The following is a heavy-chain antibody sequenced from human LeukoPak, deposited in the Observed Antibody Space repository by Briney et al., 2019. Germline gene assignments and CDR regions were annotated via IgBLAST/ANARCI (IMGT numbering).Heavy chain of an antibody. CDR1: GFTVSSNY. CDR2: IYSGGRT. CDR3: ASGMTTVERVDY. D-gene: IGHD4-23*01. Sequence: GGSLRLSCAASGFTVSSNYMSWVRQAPGKGLEWVSFIYSGGRTYYADSVKGRSTISRDNSKNTLYLQMNSLRAEDTAVYYCASGMTTVERVDYWGQGTLVTVSS. V-gene: IGHV3-53*01. J-gene: IGHJ4*02.